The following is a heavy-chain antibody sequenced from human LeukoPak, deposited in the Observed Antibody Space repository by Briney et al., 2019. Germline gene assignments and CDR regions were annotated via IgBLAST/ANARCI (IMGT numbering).Heavy chain of an antibody. CDR2: ISYDGSSK. CDR3: AKNYGSGSYLGDY. J-gene: IGHJ4*02. CDR1: GFTFSSYG. V-gene: IGHV3-30*18. Sequence: PGGSLRLSCAASGFTFSSYGMHWVRQAPGKGLEWVAVISYDGSSKYYADSVKGRFTISRDNSKNTLYLQMNSLRAEDTAVYYCAKNYGSGSYLGDYWGQGTLVTVSS. D-gene: IGHD3-10*01.